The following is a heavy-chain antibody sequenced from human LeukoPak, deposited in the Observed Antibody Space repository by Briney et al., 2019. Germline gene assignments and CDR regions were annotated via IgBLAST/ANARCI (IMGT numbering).Heavy chain of an antibody. D-gene: IGHD3-22*01. J-gene: IGHJ3*02. CDR1: GFTFSSYW. Sequence: GGSLRLSCAASGFTFSSYWMSWVRQAPGKGLEWVANIKQDGSEKYYVDSVKGRFTISRDNAKNSLYLQMNSLRAEDTAVYYCAREMYYYDSSGGAFDIWGQGTMVTVSS. V-gene: IGHV3-7*01. CDR3: AREMYYYDSSGGAFDI. CDR2: IKQDGSEK.